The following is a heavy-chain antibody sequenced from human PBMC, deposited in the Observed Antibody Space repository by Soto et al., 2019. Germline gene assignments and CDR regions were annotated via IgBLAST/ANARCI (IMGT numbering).Heavy chain of an antibody. Sequence: SETLSLTCAVYGGSFSGYYWSWIRQPPGKGLEWIGEINHSGSTNYNPSLKSRVTISVDTSKNQFSLKLSSVTAADTAVYYCARANYGDYVNWGQGTLVTVS. CDR1: GGSFSGYY. J-gene: IGHJ4*02. D-gene: IGHD4-17*01. CDR2: INHSGST. V-gene: IGHV4-34*01. CDR3: ARANYGDYVN.